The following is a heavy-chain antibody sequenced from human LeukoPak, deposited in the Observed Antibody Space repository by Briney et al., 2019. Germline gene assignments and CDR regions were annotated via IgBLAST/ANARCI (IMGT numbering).Heavy chain of an antibody. V-gene: IGHV3-9*01. Sequence: GGSLRLSCAVSGFTFDDYAMHWVRQAPGKGLEWVSGISWNSGSIGYADSVKGRFTISRDNAKNSLYLQMNSLRAEDTAVYYCAELGFTMIGGVWGKGTTVTISS. CDR3: AELGFTMIGGV. D-gene: IGHD3-10*02. CDR1: GFTFDDYA. J-gene: IGHJ6*04. CDR2: ISWNSGSI.